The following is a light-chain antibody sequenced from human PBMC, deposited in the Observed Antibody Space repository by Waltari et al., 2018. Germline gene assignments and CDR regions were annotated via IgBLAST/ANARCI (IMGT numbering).Light chain of an antibody. Sequence: QSVLSQPPSASGTPGPRVTISCAGRASNIGETVVNWYQKVPGKAPKRLIYRNDLRPSGGPDRFSGSKSGTSASLAISGLQSEDEVDYYCATWDESPSGHWVFGGGTKVTVL. CDR2: RND. CDR3: ATWDESPSGHWV. V-gene: IGLV1-44*01. J-gene: IGLJ3*02. CDR1: ASNIGETV.